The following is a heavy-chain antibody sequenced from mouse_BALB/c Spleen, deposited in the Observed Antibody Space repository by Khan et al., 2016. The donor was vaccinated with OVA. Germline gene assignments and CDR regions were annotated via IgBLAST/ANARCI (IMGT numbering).Heavy chain of an antibody. CDR2: ISSGGST. CDR3: AREAYRYDEYYFDY. J-gene: IGHJ2*01. CDR1: GFTFSSYV. D-gene: IGHD2-14*01. V-gene: IGHV5-6-5*01. Sequence: EVELVESGGDLVKPGGSLKLSCAAFGFTFSSYVMSWVRQTPEKRLEWVASISSGGSTYYPASVKGRFTISRDNARNILYLQMSSLRSEDTAMYYCAREAYRYDEYYFDYWGQGTTLTVSS.